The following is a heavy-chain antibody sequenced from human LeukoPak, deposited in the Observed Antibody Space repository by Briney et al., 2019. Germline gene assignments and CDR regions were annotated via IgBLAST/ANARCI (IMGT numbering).Heavy chain of an antibody. J-gene: IGHJ5*02. CDR1: GYTFTGYY. CDR3: ARASSSSNWFDP. CDR2: INPNSGGT. D-gene: IGHD6-6*01. V-gene: IGHV1-2*02. Sequence: GASVKVSCKASGYTFTGYYLHWVRQAPGQGLEWMGWINPNSGGTNYAQKFQGRVTMSRDTSISTAYMELSRLRSDDMAVYYCARASSSSNWFDPWGQGTLVTVSS.